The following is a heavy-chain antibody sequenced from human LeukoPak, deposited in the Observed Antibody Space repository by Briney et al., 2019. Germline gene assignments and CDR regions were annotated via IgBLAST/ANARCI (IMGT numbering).Heavy chain of an antibody. CDR2: IKQDGSEK. J-gene: IGHJ4*02. V-gene: IGHV3-7*01. CDR3: ALKPTGPYYFGY. CDR1: GVTFSAYW. D-gene: IGHD1-14*01. Sequence: TGGSLRLSCAGSGVTFSAYWMSWVRQAPGKGLEWVANIKQDGSEKYYVDSVKGRFTISRDNAKNLLYLQMNSLRDEDTAVYYCALKPTGPYYFGYWGQGTLVTVSS.